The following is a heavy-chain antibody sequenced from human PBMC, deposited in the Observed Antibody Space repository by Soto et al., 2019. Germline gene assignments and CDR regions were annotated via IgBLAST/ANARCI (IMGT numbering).Heavy chain of an antibody. V-gene: IGHV3-23*01. D-gene: IGHD1-1*01. Sequence: EVQLLESGGGLVQPGGSLRLSCAASGFTFSSYAMSWVRQAPGKGLEWVSAISGSGGSTYYADSVKGRFTISRDNSKNTLYLQMNSLRAEDTAVYYCEATGTTPYYYYGMDVWGQGTTVTVSS. CDR3: EATGTTPYYYYGMDV. J-gene: IGHJ6*02. CDR1: GFTFSSYA. CDR2: ISGSGGST.